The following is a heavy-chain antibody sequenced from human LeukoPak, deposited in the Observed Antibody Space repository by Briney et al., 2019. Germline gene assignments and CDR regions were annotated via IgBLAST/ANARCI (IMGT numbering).Heavy chain of an antibody. CDR1: GGSISSYY. J-gene: IGHJ5*02. Sequence: SETLSLTCTVSGGSISSYYWSWIRQPPGKGLEWIGYIYYSGSTNYNPSLKSRVTISVDTSKNQFSLKLSSVTAADTAVYYCARVAVSGTDWFAPWGQGTLVTVSS. CDR2: IYYSGST. CDR3: ARVAVSGTDWFAP. V-gene: IGHV4-59*01. D-gene: IGHD6-19*01.